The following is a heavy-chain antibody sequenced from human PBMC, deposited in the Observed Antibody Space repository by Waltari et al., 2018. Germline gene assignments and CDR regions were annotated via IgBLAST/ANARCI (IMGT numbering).Heavy chain of an antibody. CDR1: GFTFGDYA. Sequence: EVQLVESGGGLVQPGRSLRLSCTASGFTFGDYAMSWVRQAPGKGLEWVGFIRSKAYGGTTEYAASVKGRFTISRDDSKSIAYLQMNSLKTEDTAVYYCTRAALSGYDHVGYFDYWGQGTLVTVSS. V-gene: IGHV3-49*04. D-gene: IGHD5-12*01. CDR2: IRSKAYGGTT. CDR3: TRAALSGYDHVGYFDY. J-gene: IGHJ4*02.